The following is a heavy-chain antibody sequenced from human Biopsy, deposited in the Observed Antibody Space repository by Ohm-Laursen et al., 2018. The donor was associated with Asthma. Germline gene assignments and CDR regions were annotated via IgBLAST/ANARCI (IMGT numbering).Heavy chain of an antibody. J-gene: IGHJ4*02. Sequence: SLRLSCAASGFTFSSYGMHWVRQAPGKGLEWVAVISYDGSNKYYADSVKGRFTISRDNSKNTLYLQMNSLRAEDTAVYYCASQSSGPDFWSGYYYFDYWGQGTLVTVST. CDR3: ASQSSGPDFWSGYYYFDY. V-gene: IGHV3-30*03. CDR2: ISYDGSNK. CDR1: GFTFSSYG. D-gene: IGHD3-3*01.